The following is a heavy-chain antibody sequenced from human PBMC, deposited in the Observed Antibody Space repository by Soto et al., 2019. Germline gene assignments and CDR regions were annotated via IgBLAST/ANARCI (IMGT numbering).Heavy chain of an antibody. CDR3: ARYPTPGELRLGYYYGLDF. CDR2: IIPISGTA. CDR1: GGACSSYA. D-gene: IGHD1-26*01. J-gene: IGHJ6*02. Sequence: QVKLVQSGAEVKKPGSSVKVSCKATGGACSSYAISWVRQAQGPGLVWLGAIIPISGTATYARECQVRATITADASTSPAYMERSSLRSEVTAVYYCARYPTPGELRLGYYYGLDFWGQGTTVTVFS. V-gene: IGHV1-69*12.